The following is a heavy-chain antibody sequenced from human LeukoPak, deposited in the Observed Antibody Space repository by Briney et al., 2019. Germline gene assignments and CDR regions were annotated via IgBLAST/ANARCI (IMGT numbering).Heavy chain of an antibody. CDR1: GYTFTSYG. D-gene: IGHD2-2*01. CDR3: AMIVVVPPARSQYYYYGMDV. V-gene: IGHV1-18*01. Sequence: GASVKVSCKASGYTFTSYGISWVRQAPGQGLEWMGWISAYNGNTNYAQKLQGRVTMTTDTSTSTAYMELRSLRSDDTAVYYRAMIVVVPPARSQYYYYGMDVWGQGTTVTVSS. CDR2: ISAYNGNT. J-gene: IGHJ6*02.